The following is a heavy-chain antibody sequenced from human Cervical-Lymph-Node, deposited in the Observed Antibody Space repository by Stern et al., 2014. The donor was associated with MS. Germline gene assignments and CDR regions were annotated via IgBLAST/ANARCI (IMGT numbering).Heavy chain of an antibody. CDR2: IGPAGDI. J-gene: IGHJ6*02. CDR1: GFTFSTYD. Sequence: EMQLVESGGGLVQPGGSLRLSCAASGFTFSTYDMHWVRQATGKGLEWVSAIGPAGDIYQTASVKGRFTISRDNAKNSLYLQMNSLRTEDTAVYYCARELIDNGDYFGMDVWGHGTTVTVSS. CDR3: ARELIDNGDYFGMDV. V-gene: IGHV3-13*01. D-gene: IGHD4-17*01.